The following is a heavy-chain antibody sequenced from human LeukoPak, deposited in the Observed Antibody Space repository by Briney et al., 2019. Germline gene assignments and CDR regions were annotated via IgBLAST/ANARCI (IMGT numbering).Heavy chain of an antibody. Sequence: SVKVSCKASGGTFSSYAISWVRQAPGQGLEWMGGIIPIFGTANYAQKFQGRVTITADESTSTAYMELSSLRSEDTAVYYCARDRLGYSGYEGYYYMDVWGKGTTVTISS. D-gene: IGHD5-12*01. CDR2: IIPIFGTA. J-gene: IGHJ6*03. V-gene: IGHV1-69*13. CDR3: ARDRLGYSGYEGYYYMDV. CDR1: GGTFSSYA.